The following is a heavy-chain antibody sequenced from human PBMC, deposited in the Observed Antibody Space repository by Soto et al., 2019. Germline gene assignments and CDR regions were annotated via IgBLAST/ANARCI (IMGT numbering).Heavy chain of an antibody. Sequence: PAGSLRLSCAASGFTFSSYAMHWVRQAPGKGLEWVAVISYDGSNKYYADSVKGRFTISRDNSKNTLYLQMNSLRAGDTAVYYCARAAARGGLWFGELTQYYYYYYGMDVWGQGTTVTVSS. CDR1: GFTFSSYA. CDR2: ISYDGSNK. D-gene: IGHD3-10*01. V-gene: IGHV3-30-3*01. J-gene: IGHJ6*02. CDR3: ARAAARGGLWFGELTQYYYYYYGMDV.